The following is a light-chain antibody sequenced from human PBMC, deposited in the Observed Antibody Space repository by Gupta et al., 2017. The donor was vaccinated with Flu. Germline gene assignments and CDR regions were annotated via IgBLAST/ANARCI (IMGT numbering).Light chain of an antibody. Sequence: EIVMTQSPESLPVTPGEPASISCRSSQSLLHKNGHNYLEWYLQKPGQSPQLLIYLGSTRASGVPDRVSGRGSGNDFKLRITRVEAEEFWIYLCMTALQSPFAFGRGTRLDIK. J-gene: IGKJ5*01. V-gene: IGKV2-28*01. CDR1: QSLLHKNGHNY. CDR2: LGS. CDR3: MTALQSPFA.